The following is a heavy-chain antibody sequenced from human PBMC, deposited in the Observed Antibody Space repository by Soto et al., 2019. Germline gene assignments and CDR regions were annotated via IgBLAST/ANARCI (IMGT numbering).Heavy chain of an antibody. V-gene: IGHV3-30-3*01. CDR3: ARERYYDPPGAFDI. CDR2: ISYDGSNK. J-gene: IGHJ3*02. CDR1: GFTFSSYA. Sequence: QVQLVESGGGVVQPGRSLRLSCAASGFTFSSYAMHWVRQAPGKGLEWVAVISYDGSNKYYADSVKGRFTISRDNSKNTLYLQRNSLRAEDTAVYDCARERYYDPPGAFDIWGQGTMVTVSS. D-gene: IGHD3-22*01.